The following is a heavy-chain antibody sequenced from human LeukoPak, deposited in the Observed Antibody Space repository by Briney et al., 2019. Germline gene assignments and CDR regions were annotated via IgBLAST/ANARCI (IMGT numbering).Heavy chain of an antibody. J-gene: IGHJ3*02. CDR1: EFSVGSNY. D-gene: IGHD3-22*01. Sequence: GGSLRLSCAASEFSVGSNYMTWVRQAPGKGLEWVSLIYSGGSTYYADSVKGRFTISRDNSKNTLYLQMNSLRAEDTAVYYCARDFHRRNYDSSGYYTAFDIWGQGTMVTVSS. V-gene: IGHV3-66*01. CDR2: IYSGGST. CDR3: ARDFHRRNYDSSGYYTAFDI.